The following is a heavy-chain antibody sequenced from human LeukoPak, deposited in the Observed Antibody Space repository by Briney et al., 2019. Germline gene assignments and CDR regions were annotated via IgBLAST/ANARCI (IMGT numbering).Heavy chain of an antibody. D-gene: IGHD5-24*01. CDR3: ARDRRDGYNRVFDY. CDR1: GFTFSSYG. V-gene: IGHV3-30*02. Sequence: GGSLRLSCAASGFTFSSYGIHWVRQAPGKGLEWVAFIRYDGSNKYYTDSVKGRFTISRDNSKNTLYLQMNSLRAEDTAVYYCARDRRDGYNRVFDYWGQGTLVTVSS. J-gene: IGHJ4*02. CDR2: IRYDGSNK.